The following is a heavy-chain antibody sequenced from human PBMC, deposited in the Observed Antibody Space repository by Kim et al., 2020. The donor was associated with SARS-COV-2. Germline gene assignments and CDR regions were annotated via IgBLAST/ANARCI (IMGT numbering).Heavy chain of an antibody. CDR3: ARVGTSGSYSFFDY. CDR2: IIPIFGTA. V-gene: IGHV1-69*13. CDR1: GGTFSSYA. Sequence: SVKVSCKASGGTFSSYAISWVRQAPGQGLEWMGGIIPIFGTANYAQKFQGRVTITADESTSTAYMELSSLRSEDTAVYYCARVGTSGSYSFFDYWGQGTLVTVSS. D-gene: IGHD1-26*01. J-gene: IGHJ4*02.